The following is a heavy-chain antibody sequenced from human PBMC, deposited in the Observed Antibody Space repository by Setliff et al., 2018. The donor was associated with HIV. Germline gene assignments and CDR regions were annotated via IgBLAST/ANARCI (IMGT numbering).Heavy chain of an antibody. CDR1: GGTFSSYA. D-gene: IGHD3-16*02. CDR2: INPSGGST. V-gene: IGHV1-46*01. J-gene: IGHJ6*03. CDR3: AREGYDYVWGSYRSYYMDV. Sequence: ASVKVSCKASGGTFSSYAISWVRQAPGQGLEWMGIINPSGGSTNYAQKFQGRVTMTRDTSTSTVYMELSSLRSEDTAVYYCAREGYDYVWGSYRSYYMDVWGKGTTVTVSS.